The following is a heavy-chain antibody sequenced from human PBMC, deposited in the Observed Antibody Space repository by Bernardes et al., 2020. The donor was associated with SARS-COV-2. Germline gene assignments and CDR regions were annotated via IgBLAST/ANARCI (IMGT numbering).Heavy chain of an antibody. J-gene: IGHJ6*02. V-gene: IGHV3-53*01. CDR1: GFSVSDYY. D-gene: IGHD2-15*01. CDR3: ARVVPARKWMDV. CDR2: TYSGGYT. Sequence: GGSLRLSCAASGFSVSDYYINWVRQAPGKGLEWVSVTYSGGYTFYADSVKGRFTVSRDNSKNTLYIQMNTLRADDTAVYYCARVVPARKWMDVWGQGTTVTVSS.